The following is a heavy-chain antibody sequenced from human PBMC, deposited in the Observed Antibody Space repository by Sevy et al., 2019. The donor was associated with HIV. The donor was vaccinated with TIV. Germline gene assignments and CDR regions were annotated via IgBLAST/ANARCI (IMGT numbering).Heavy chain of an antibody. Sequence: ASVKVSCKASGYTFTCYYMHWVRQAPGQGLEWMGWINPNSGGINYAQKFQDRVTMTRDTSINTAYMQLSRLRSDDTALYYCARDMELVDEGTQEFFYWGQGTLVTVSS. CDR2: INPNSGGI. V-gene: IGHV1-2*02. CDR3: ARDMELVDEGTQEFFY. CDR1: GYTFTCYY. J-gene: IGHJ4*02. D-gene: IGHD1-7*01.